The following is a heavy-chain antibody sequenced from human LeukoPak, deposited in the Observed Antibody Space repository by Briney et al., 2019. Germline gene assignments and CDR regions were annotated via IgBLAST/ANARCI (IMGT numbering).Heavy chain of an antibody. CDR2: INTDGSST. D-gene: IGHD2-8*01. CDR1: GFTFSSYW. J-gene: IGHJ6*04. Sequence: PGGSLRLSCAASGFTFSSYWMHWVRQAPGKGLVWVSRINTDGSSTSYADSVKGRFTISRDNAKNTLYLQMNSLRAEDTAVYYCTNGTRGQMDVWGKGTTVTVSS. V-gene: IGHV3-74*01. CDR3: TNGTRGQMDV.